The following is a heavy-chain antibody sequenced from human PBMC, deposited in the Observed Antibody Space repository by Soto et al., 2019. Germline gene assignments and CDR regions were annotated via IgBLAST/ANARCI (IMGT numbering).Heavy chain of an antibody. J-gene: IGHJ2*01. D-gene: IGHD6-6*01. Sequence: QVQLQESGPGLVKPSETLSVTCTVSGGSFSSYYWSWIRQPPGKGPEWIGYISYSGNTDYNPSLKCRATISVDTAKNQFALKVTSVTAADTAVYYCARDRAVSASSSYYWYFDLWGRGTLVTVSS. CDR2: ISYSGNT. CDR1: GGSFSSYY. V-gene: IGHV4-59*01. CDR3: ARDRAVSASSSYYWYFDL.